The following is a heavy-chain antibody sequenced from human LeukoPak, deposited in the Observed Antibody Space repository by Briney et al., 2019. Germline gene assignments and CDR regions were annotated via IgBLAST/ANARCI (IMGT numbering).Heavy chain of an antibody. CDR3: AKDLEGVVAATFDY. Sequence: GSLRLSCAASGFTFSSYAMSWVRQAPGKGLEWVSATSGSGGSTYYADSVKGRFTISRDNSKNTLYPQMNSLRAEDTAVYYCAKDLEGVVAATFDYWGQGTLVTVSS. CDR1: GFTFSSYA. D-gene: IGHD2-15*01. V-gene: IGHV3-23*01. CDR2: TSGSGGST. J-gene: IGHJ4*02.